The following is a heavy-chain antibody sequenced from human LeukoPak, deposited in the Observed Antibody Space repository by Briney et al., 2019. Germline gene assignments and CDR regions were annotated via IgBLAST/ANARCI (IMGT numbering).Heavy chain of an antibody. J-gene: IGHJ6*03. Sequence: SETLSLTCAVYGGSFSGYYWSWIRQPPGKGLEWIGKINHSGSTNYNASLKSRVTISVDTSKNQFSLKLRSVTAADTAVYYCARGPEMELPYYYMDVWGKGTTVTVSS. D-gene: IGHD1-7*01. CDR2: INHSGST. CDR1: GGSFSGYY. V-gene: IGHV4-34*01. CDR3: ARGPEMELPYYYMDV.